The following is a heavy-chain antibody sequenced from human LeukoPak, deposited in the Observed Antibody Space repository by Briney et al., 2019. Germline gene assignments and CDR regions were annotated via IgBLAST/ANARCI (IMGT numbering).Heavy chain of an antibody. CDR3: ARLVSTTTPFDL. CDR2: INTDGSYT. J-gene: IGHJ5*02. Sequence: GRSLRLSCAASGFTFGNYWMHWVRQAPGMGLDFVSLINTDGSYTAYADSVKGRFTFSRDNAKKTLYLQMNSLRAEDTAVYFCARLVSTTTPFDLWGQGTLVTVSS. V-gene: IGHV3-74*01. D-gene: IGHD1-1*01. CDR1: GFTFGNYW.